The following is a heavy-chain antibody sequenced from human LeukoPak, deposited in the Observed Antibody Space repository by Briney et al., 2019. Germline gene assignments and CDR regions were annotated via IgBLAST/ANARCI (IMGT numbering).Heavy chain of an antibody. V-gene: IGHV3-48*03. CDR2: ISSSGSTI. CDR3: ARPRNLAVAGFDC. D-gene: IGHD6-19*01. Sequence: PGGSLRLSCAASGFTFSSYEMNWVRQAPGKGLEWVSYISSSGSTIYYADSVKGRFTISRDNAKNSLYLQMNSLRAEDTAVYYCARPRNLAVAGFDCWGQGTLVTVSS. J-gene: IGHJ4*02. CDR1: GFTFSSYE.